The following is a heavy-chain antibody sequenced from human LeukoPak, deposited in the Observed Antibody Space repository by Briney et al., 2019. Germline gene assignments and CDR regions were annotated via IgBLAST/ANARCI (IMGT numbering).Heavy chain of an antibody. CDR2: IYYSGST. CDR3: ARDGPIKHIVVVTARYFDY. J-gene: IGHJ4*02. Sequence: RNSRCEWLGGRQPPEKKLEWIGRIYYSGSTYYNPSLKSRVTISVDTSKNQFSLKLSSVTAADTAVYYCARDGPIKHIVVVTARYFDYWGQGTLVTVSS. V-gene: IGHV4-39*07. D-gene: IGHD2-21*02. CDR1: RNSRCE.